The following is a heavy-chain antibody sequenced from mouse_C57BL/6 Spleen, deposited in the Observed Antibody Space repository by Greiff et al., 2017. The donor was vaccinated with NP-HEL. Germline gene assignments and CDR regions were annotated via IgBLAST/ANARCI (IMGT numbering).Heavy chain of an antibody. CDR1: GYTFTSYW. CDR2: IDPSDSYT. V-gene: IGHV1-50*01. CDR3: ARSGGNYGRYFDY. D-gene: IGHD2-1*01. J-gene: IGHJ2*01. Sequence: QVQLQQPGAELVKPGASVKLSCKASGYTFTSYWMQWVKQRPGQGLEWIGEIDPSDSYTNYNQKFKGKATLTVDTSSSTAYMQLSSLTSEDSAVYYCARSGGNYGRYFDYWGQGTTLTVSS.